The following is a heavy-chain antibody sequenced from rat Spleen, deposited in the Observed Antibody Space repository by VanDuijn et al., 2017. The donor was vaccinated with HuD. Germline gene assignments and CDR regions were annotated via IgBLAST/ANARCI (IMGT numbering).Heavy chain of an antibody. CDR1: GHSITSSYR. Sequence: EVQLQESGPGLVKPSQSLSLTCSVTGHSITSSYRWNWIRNFPGNKLEWMGYINSAGSTNYNPSLTSRISITRDASRNQFFLQLNSVTTEDTATYYCASTYYGYTYYFDYWGQGVMVTVSS. J-gene: IGHJ2*01. CDR3: ASTYYGYTYYFDY. D-gene: IGHD1-9*01. CDR2: INSAGST. V-gene: IGHV3-3*01.